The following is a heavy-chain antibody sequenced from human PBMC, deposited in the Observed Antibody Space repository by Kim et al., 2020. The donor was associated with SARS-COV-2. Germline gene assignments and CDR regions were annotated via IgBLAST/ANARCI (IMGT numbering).Heavy chain of an antibody. CDR3: ARRASRSAFDI. Sequence: TYYNPSLKSRVTISGDTSKNQFSLKLSSVTAADTAVYYCARRASRSAFDIWGQGTMVTVSS. V-gene: IGHV4-39*01. CDR2: T. J-gene: IGHJ3*02.